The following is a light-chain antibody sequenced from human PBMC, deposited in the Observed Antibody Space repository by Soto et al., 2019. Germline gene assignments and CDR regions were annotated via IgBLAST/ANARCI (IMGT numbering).Light chain of an antibody. CDR3: QQYNTYPTWT. V-gene: IGKV1-5*03. CDR1: QSSRRY. J-gene: IGKJ1*01. Sequence: DIQMTQSPSTLSASVGDRVTITCRASQSSRRYLAWYQQKPGKAPKLLISTASSLDSGVPSRFSGSGSGTEFTLTISSLQPDEFATYYCQQYNTYPTWTFGQGTKVEIK. CDR2: TAS.